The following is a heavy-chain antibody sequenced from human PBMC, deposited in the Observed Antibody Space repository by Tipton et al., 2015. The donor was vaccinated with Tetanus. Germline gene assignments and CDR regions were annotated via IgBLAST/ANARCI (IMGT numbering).Heavy chain of an antibody. CDR3: ARSIAAASVWPFDY. CDR1: GESFSGYY. V-gene: IGHV4-34*01. CDR2: INHSGRG. Sequence: GLVKPSETLSLTCAVDGESFSGYYWSWLRQPPGKGLEWIGEINHSGRGNFHPSLESRLRISVDTSKKQFSLNLTSVTAADTAVYYCARSIAAASVWPFDYWGQGTQVTVSS. D-gene: IGHD2-2*01. J-gene: IGHJ4*02.